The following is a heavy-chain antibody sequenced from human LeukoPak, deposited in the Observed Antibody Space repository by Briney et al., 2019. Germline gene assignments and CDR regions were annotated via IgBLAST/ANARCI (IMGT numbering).Heavy chain of an antibody. CDR2: INPNSGVT. CDR1: GYTFTGYY. J-gene: IGHJ4*02. D-gene: IGHD1-1*01. Sequence: ASVKVSCKASGYTFTGYYMHWVRQAPGQGLEWMGWINPNSGVTDYAQKFQGRVTMTRDTSISTAYMEVSSLRSDDTAVYYCARESDVGKDFDCWGQGTLVTVSS. CDR3: ARESDVGKDFDC. V-gene: IGHV1-2*02.